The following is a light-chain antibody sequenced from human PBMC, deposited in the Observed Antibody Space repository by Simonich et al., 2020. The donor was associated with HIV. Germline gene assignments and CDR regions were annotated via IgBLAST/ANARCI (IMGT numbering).Light chain of an antibody. CDR1: QSLLHSNGYNY. CDR2: LGS. Sequence: DIVMTQSPLSLPVTPGEPASISCRSSQSLLHSNGYNYLDWYLKKPGQSPQLLSYLGSNRASGVPDRFSGSGSGTDFTLKISRVEAEDVGVYYCMQALQTPLFTFGPGTKVDIK. CDR3: MQALQTPLFT. J-gene: IGKJ3*01. V-gene: IGKV2-28*01.